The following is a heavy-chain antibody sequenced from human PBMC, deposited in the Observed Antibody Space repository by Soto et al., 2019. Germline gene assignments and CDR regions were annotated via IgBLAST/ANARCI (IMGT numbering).Heavy chain of an antibody. J-gene: IGHJ6*02. V-gene: IGHV1-69*13. Sequence: SVKVSCKASGVTFSSYAISWVRQAPGQGLEWMGGIIPIFGTANYAQKFQGRVTITADESTSTAYMELSSLRSEDTAVYYCARDLSIAVAGDYYYYGMDVWGQGTTVTVSS. CDR2: IIPIFGTA. CDR1: GVTFSSYA. CDR3: ARDLSIAVAGDYYYYGMDV. D-gene: IGHD6-19*01.